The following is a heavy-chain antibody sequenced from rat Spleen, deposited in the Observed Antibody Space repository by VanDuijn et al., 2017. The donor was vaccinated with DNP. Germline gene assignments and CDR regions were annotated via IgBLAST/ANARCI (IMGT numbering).Heavy chain of an antibody. CDR1: GFTFNNYW. Sequence: EVQLVESGGDLVQPGRSLKLSCVAFGFTFNNYWMTWIRQVPGKGLEWVASISSGGGSTYHPDSVKGRFTVSRDNSDNTVYLQMNSLRSEDTATYYCAKDRDGGFAMDAWGQGTSVTVSS. CDR2: ISSGGGST. V-gene: IGHV5-58*01. J-gene: IGHJ4*01. D-gene: IGHD1-11*01. CDR3: AKDRDGGFAMDA.